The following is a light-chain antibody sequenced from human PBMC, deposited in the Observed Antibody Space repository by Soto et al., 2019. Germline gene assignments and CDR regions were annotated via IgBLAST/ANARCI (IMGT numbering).Light chain of an antibody. V-gene: IGKV3-20*01. Sequence: EIVLTQSPGTLSLSPGESATLSCRASQSVSSSYLAWYQQKPGQAPRLLIYGASSRATGIPDRFSGSGSGTAFTLTIIRLEPEDFAVYYCQQYGSSYTFGQGTKLEIK. CDR2: GAS. CDR3: QQYGSSYT. CDR1: QSVSSSY. J-gene: IGKJ2*01.